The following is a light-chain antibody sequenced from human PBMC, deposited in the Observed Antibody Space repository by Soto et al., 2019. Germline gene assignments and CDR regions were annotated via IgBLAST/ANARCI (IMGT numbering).Light chain of an antibody. V-gene: IGLV2-11*01. CDR2: DVT. J-gene: IGLJ2*01. Sequence: QSALTQPRSVSGAPGQSVTISCNGTSIDVGGYNYVSWYQRHLGKAPKLIISDVTKRPSGGPDRFSGSKSGNTASLTISGLQAEDEADYDCCSFAGSNILIFGGGTKLTVL. CDR1: SIDVGGYNY. CDR3: CSFAGSNILI.